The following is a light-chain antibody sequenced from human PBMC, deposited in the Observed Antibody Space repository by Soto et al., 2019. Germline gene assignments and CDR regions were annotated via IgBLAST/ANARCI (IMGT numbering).Light chain of an antibody. CDR1: QSVSSF. CDR2: DAS. CDR3: QQRSSWT. Sequence: EIVLTQSPATLSLSPGERATLSCRASQSVSSFLGWYQQKPGQAPRLLIYDASNRATVIPPRFSGSGSGTDFTLTISSLEPEDFAVYYCQQRSSWTFGQGTKVEIK. V-gene: IGKV3-11*01. J-gene: IGKJ1*01.